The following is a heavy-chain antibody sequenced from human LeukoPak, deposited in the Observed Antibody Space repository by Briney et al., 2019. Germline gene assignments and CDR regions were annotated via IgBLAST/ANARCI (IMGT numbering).Heavy chain of an antibody. Sequence: GGSLRLSCADSGFTFSNFWMHWVRQAPGKGLEWVSAISGSGGSTYYADSVKGRFTISRDNSKNTLYLQMNSLRAEDTAVYYCAKDRIAARPRPFDYWGQGTLVTVSS. CDR2: ISGSGGST. J-gene: IGHJ4*02. V-gene: IGHV3-23*01. CDR1: GFTFSNFW. CDR3: AKDRIAARPRPFDY. D-gene: IGHD6-6*01.